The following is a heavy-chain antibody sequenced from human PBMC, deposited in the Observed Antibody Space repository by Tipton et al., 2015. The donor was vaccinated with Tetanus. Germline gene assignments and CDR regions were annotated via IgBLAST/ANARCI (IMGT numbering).Heavy chain of an antibody. Sequence: SLRLSCAASGFTFDDYAMHWVRQAPGKGLEWVSGISWNSGSIGYADSVTGRFTISRDNAKHSLYLQMNSLRAEDTALYYWAKPVPSGSYSPNYFFDYWGQGTLVTVSS. J-gene: IGHJ4*02. CDR1: GFTFDDYA. D-gene: IGHD1-26*01. CDR3: AKPVPSGSYSPNYFFDY. CDR2: ISWNSGSI. V-gene: IGHV3-9*01.